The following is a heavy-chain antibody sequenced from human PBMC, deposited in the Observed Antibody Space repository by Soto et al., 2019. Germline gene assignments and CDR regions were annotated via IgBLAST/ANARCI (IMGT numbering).Heavy chain of an antibody. CDR2: VYNRGNT. CDR3: ARAYYDFWSGPTFYYFDY. J-gene: IGHJ4*02. Sequence: SETLSLTCTVSGGSISTYYWSWIRQPPGKGLEWIGYVYNRGNTKYNPSLKSRVTIWEDMSKNQVSLRLSSVTAADTAVYYCARAYYDFWSGPTFYYFDYWGQGTLVTVSS. V-gene: IGHV4-59*01. D-gene: IGHD3-3*01. CDR1: GGSISTYY.